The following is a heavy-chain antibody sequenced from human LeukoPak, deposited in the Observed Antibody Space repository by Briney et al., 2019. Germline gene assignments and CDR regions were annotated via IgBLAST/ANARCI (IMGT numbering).Heavy chain of an antibody. V-gene: IGHV4-34*01. D-gene: IGHD6-13*01. Sequence: SETLSLTCAVYGGSFSGYYWSWIRQPPGKGLEWIGEINHSGSTNYNPSLKSRVTISVDTSKNQSSLMLSSVTAADTAVYYCARGHTSSRLDYWGQGTLVTVSS. CDR3: ARGHTSSRLDY. J-gene: IGHJ4*02. CDR1: GGSFSGYY. CDR2: INHSGST.